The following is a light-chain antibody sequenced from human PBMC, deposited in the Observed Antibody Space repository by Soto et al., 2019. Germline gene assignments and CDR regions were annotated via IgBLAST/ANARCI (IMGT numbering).Light chain of an antibody. CDR3: LSYDCSLSVII. J-gene: IGLJ2*01. CDR2: GNN. V-gene: IGLV1-40*01. CDR1: SSDIGAGYD. Sequence: QSVLTQTPSVSGAPGQRVTIFCTGSSSDIGAGYDVHWYQQLPGTAPKLLIYGNNNRPSGVPDRFSGSKSGTSASLAITGLQAEDAAYYYCLSYDCSLSVIIFGGGTKLTVL.